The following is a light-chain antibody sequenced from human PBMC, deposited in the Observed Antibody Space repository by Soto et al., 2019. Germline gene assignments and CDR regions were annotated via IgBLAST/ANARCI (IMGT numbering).Light chain of an antibody. CDR1: SSDIGAYDY. CDR3: SSYTSSSTPYV. CDR2: DVT. Sequence: QSALTQPASVSGSPGQSITISCPGSSSDIGAYDYVSWYQQRPVKAPKLMIFDVTNRPSGVSDRFSGSKSGNTASLTISGLQTEDEADYYCSSYTSSSTPYVFGTGTKVTVL. V-gene: IGLV2-14*01. J-gene: IGLJ1*01.